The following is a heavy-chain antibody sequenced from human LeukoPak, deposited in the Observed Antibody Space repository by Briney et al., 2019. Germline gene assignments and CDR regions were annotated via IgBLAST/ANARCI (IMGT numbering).Heavy chain of an antibody. J-gene: IGHJ4*02. D-gene: IGHD3-22*01. CDR1: GFTFSSYG. CDR2: IWYDGSNK. CDR3: ARDGASYYDSSGYYLFDY. Sequence: GSLRLSCAASGFTFSSYGMHWVRQAPGKGLEWVAVIWYDGSNKYYADSVKGRFTISRDNSKNTLYLQMNSLRAEDTAVYYCARDGASYYDSSGYYLFDYWGQGTLVTVYS. V-gene: IGHV3-33*01.